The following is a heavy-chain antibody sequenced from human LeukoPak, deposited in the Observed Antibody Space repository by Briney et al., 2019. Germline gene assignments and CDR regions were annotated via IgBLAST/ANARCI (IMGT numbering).Heavy chain of an antibody. CDR1: GYTFTSYA. Sequence: GASVKVSCKASGYTFTSYAMHWVRQAPGQRLEWMGWINAGNGNTKYSQKFQGRVTITRDISASTAYMELSSLRSEDTAVYYCARDSGYDFYFDYWGQGTLVTVSS. D-gene: IGHD5-12*01. J-gene: IGHJ4*02. V-gene: IGHV1-3*01. CDR2: INAGNGNT. CDR3: ARDSGYDFYFDY.